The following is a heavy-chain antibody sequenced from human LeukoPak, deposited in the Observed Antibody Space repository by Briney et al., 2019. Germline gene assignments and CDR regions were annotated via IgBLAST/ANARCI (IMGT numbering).Heavy chain of an antibody. CDR2: IYPGDSDT. V-gene: IGHV5-51*04. Sequence: GESLKISCKGSGYSFTSYWIGWVRQMPGKGLEWMGIIYPGDSDTRYSPSFQGQVTISADKPISTAYLQWSSLKASDTAMYYCARVYDCSSTSCYLDYYYYMDVWGKGTTVTVSS. CDR3: ARVYDCSSTSCYLDYYYYMDV. J-gene: IGHJ6*03. CDR1: GYSFTSYW. D-gene: IGHD2-2*01.